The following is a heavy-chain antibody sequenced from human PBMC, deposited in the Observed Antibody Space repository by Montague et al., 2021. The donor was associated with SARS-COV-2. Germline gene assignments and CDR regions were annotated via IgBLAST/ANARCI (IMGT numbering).Heavy chain of an antibody. Sequence: SLRLSCAASGFTFSYYAMSWVRQAPGKGLEWVSTISGSGGTTYSADSVKGRFTISRDNSKNTLYLRMNSLRAEDTAVYYCAKAHYYGSSGYYFWGQGTLVTVSS. CDR2: ISGSGGTT. D-gene: IGHD3-22*01. CDR1: GFTFSYYA. V-gene: IGHV3-23*01. J-gene: IGHJ4*02. CDR3: AKAHYYGSSGYYF.